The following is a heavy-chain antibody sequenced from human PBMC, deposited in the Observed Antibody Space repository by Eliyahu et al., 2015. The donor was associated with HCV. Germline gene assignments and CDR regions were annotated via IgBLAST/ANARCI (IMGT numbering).Heavy chain of an antibody. V-gene: IGHV4-34*04. CDR1: GXXXSGYY. CDR2: INHSGST. Sequence: QVQLQQWGAGLLKPSETLSLTCXVXGXXXSGYYWSXIRQPPGKGLEWIGEINHSGSTNHNPSLKSRATISIDTSKNQFSLKLSSVTAADTAVYYCARAPYITVVRGVIKISKFDYWGQGTLVTVSS. D-gene: IGHD3-10*01. CDR3: ARAPYITVVRGVIKISKFDY. J-gene: IGHJ4*02.